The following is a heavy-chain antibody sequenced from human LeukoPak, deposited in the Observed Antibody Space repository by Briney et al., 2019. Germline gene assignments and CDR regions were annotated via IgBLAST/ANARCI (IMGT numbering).Heavy chain of an antibody. CDR3: ARGVYCSSTSCWKYAFDI. V-gene: IGHV3-21*01. CDR1: GFTFSSYS. CDR2: ISSSSSYI. D-gene: IGHD2-2*01. Sequence: GGSLRLSCAASGFTFSSYSMDWVRQAPGKGLEWVSSISSSSSYIYYADSVKGRFTISRDNAKNSLYLQMNSLRAEDTAVYYCARGVYCSSTSCWKYAFDIWGQGTMVTVSS. J-gene: IGHJ3*02.